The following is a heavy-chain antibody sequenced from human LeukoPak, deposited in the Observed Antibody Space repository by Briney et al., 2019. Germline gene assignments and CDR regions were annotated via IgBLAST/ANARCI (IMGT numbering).Heavy chain of an antibody. CDR2: IYHSGST. V-gene: IGHV4-4*02. CDR3: ARDPLTGASPDAFDI. J-gene: IGHJ3*02. D-gene: IGHD7-27*01. CDR1: GDSISSSYW. Sequence: SEPLSLTCAVSGDSISSSYWWSWVRQPPGKGLEWIGEIYHSGSTNYNPSLKSRVTISVDKSKNQFSLKLTSVTAADTAVYYCARDPLTGASPDAFDIWGQGTMVSVSS.